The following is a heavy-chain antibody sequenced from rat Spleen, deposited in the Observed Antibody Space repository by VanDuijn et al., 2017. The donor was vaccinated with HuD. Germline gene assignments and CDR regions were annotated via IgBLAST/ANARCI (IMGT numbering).Heavy chain of an antibody. Sequence: EVQLVESGGGLVQPGRSMKLSCAASGFTFSSFAMAWVRQAPTKGLEWVASISYDGGNTYYRDSVKGRFTISRDNAKSSLYLQMDSLRSEDTSTYYCAKDMLGASDYWGQGVMVTVSS. V-gene: IGHV5-20*01. J-gene: IGHJ2*01. CDR3: AKDMLGASDY. CDR1: GFTFSSFA. D-gene: IGHD4-6*01. CDR2: ISYDGGNT.